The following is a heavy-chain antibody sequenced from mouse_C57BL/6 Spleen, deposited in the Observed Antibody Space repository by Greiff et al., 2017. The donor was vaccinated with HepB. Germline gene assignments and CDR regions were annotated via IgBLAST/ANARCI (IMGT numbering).Heavy chain of an antibody. Sequence: EVQLVESGGDLVKPGGSLKLSCAASGFTFSSYGMSWVRQTPDKRLEWVATISSGGSYTYYPDSVKGRFTISRDNAKNTLYLQMSSLKSEDTAMYYCARPGTDYYGSSDPYFDHWGQGTTLTVSS. CDR3: ARPGTDYYGSSDPYFDH. D-gene: IGHD1-1*01. J-gene: IGHJ2*01. V-gene: IGHV5-6*01. CDR1: GFTFSSYG. CDR2: ISSGGSYT.